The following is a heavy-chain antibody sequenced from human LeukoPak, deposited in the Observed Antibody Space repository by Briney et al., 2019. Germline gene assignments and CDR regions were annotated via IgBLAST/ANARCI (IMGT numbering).Heavy chain of an antibody. V-gene: IGHV3-73*01. CDR1: GFIFSGST. Sequence: PGGSLKLSCVASGFIFSGSTIYWVRQASGRGLEWVGRIDSAFGSYVTTYAPSVGGRFTISRDDSRNAAYLQINSLKSEDTAVYYCTRHRDEEAPDHFYYYMDVWGKGTTVTVSS. D-gene: IGHD1-14*01. J-gene: IGHJ6*03. CDR3: TRHRDEEAPDHFYYYMDV. CDR2: IDSAFGSYVT.